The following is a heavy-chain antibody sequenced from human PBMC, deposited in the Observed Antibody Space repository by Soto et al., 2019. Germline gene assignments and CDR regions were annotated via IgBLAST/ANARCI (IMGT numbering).Heavy chain of an antibody. CDR1: GYTFTSYD. V-gene: IGHV1-8*01. CDR3: ARAIRYCSSTSCYGGYYYMDV. CDR2: MNPNSGNT. Sequence: GASVKVSCKASGYTFTSYDINWVRQATGQRLEWMGWMNPNSGNTGYAQKLQGRVTMTRNTSISTAYMELSSLRSEDTAVYYCARAIRYCSSTSCYGGYYYMDVWGKGTTVTVSS. J-gene: IGHJ6*03. D-gene: IGHD2-2*01.